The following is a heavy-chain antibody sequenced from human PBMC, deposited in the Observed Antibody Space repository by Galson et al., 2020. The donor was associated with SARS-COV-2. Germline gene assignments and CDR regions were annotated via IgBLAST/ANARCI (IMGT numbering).Heavy chain of an antibody. J-gene: IGHJ3*02. D-gene: IGHD3-10*01. CDR1: GSPFDDYA. V-gene: IGHV3-9*01. Sequence: SLKISCAASGSPFDDYAMHWVRQVPGTGLESVPGISGNSRNIDYADSVKGRFTISRDNAKNSLYLHMNNVTTEDTALYYCARDRKNGSASYAFDIWGQGTMVTVSS. CDR3: ARDRKNGSASYAFDI. CDR2: ISGNSRNI.